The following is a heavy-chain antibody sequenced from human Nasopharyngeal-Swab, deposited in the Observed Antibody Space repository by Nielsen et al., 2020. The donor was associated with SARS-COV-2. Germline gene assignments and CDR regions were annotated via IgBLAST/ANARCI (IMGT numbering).Heavy chain of an antibody. D-gene: IGHD1-1*01. Sequence: GESLKISCAASGFTFSSYGMNWVRQAPGKGLEWVSSISSSSSYIYYADSVKGRFTISRDNAKNSLYLQMNSLRAEDTAVYYCARDVNWNDGAYYFDYWGQGTLVTVSS. CDR3: ARDVNWNDGAYYFDY. J-gene: IGHJ4*02. V-gene: IGHV3-21*01. CDR2: ISSSSSYI. CDR1: GFTFSSYG.